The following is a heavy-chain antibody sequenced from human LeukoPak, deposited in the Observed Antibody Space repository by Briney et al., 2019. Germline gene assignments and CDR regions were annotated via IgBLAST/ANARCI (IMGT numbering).Heavy chain of an antibody. CDR3: ARHGIAVASYYYGMDV. J-gene: IGHJ6*02. V-gene: IGHV4-59*08. CDR2: IYYSGST. D-gene: IGHD6-19*01. CDR1: GGSISSYY. Sequence: SETLSLTCTVSGGSISSYYWSWIRQPPGKGLEWIGYIYYSGSTNYNPSLKSRVTISVDTSKNQFSLKLSSVTAADTAVYYCARHGIAVASYYYGMDVWGQGTTVTVSS.